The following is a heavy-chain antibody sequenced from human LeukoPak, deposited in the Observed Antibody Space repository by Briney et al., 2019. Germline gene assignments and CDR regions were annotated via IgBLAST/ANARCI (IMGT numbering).Heavy chain of an antibody. V-gene: IGHV4-39*01. D-gene: IGHD3-3*01. CDR2: IYYSGST. J-gene: IGHJ4*02. CDR3: ASTPSARITIFGVVIN. CDR1: GGSISSSSYY. Sequence: PSETLSLTCTVSGGSISSSSYYWGWIRQPPGKGLEWIGSIYYSGSTYYNPSLKSRVTTSVDTSKNQFSLKLSSVTAADTAVYYCASTPSARITIFGVVINWGQGTLVTVSS.